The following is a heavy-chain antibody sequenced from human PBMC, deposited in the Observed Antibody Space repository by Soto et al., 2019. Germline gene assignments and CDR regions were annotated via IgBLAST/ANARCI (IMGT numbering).Heavy chain of an antibody. Sequence: GESLKISCEGSGYSFTSYWIGWVRQMPGKGLEWMGIIYPGDSDTRYSPSFQGQVTISADKSISTAYLQWSSLKASDTAMYYCARQGDRYYDSSGYYSVFDYWGQGTLVTVSS. CDR1: GYSFTSYW. D-gene: IGHD3-22*01. V-gene: IGHV5-51*01. CDR2: IYPGDSDT. J-gene: IGHJ4*02. CDR3: ARQGDRYYDSSGYYSVFDY.